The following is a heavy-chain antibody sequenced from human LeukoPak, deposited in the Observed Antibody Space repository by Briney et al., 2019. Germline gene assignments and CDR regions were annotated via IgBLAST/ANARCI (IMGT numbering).Heavy chain of an antibody. Sequence: TSETLSLTCTVSGGSISSGSYYWSWIRQPPGKGLEWIGYIYHSGSTYYNPSLKSRVTISVDRSKNQFSLKLSSVTAADTAVYYCARDGRLGYCSSTSCYGFDYWGQGTLVTVSS. V-gene: IGHV4-30-2*01. CDR3: ARDGRLGYCSSTSCYGFDY. CDR1: GGSISSGSYY. J-gene: IGHJ4*02. CDR2: IYHSGST. D-gene: IGHD2-2*01.